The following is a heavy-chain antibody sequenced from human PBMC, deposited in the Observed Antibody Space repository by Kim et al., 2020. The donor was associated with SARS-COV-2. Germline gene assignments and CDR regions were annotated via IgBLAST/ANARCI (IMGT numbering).Heavy chain of an antibody. CDR3: AREKYSYGLNWFDP. Sequence: ASVKVSCKASGYTFTSYAMNWVRQAPGQGLEWMGWINTNTGNPTYAQGFTGRFVFSLDTSVSTAYLQISSLKAEDTAVCYCAREKYSYGLNWFDPWGQGTLLTVSS. CDR1: GYTFTSYA. V-gene: IGHV7-4-1*02. D-gene: IGHD5-18*01. J-gene: IGHJ5*02. CDR2: INTNTGNP.